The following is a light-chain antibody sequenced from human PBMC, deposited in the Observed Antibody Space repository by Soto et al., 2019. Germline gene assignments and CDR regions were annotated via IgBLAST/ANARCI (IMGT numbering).Light chain of an antibody. V-gene: IGKV3-20*01. Sequence: EIVLTQSPGTLSLSPGERATLSCRASQSVSNSYLAWYQQKPGQAPRLLMYGASNRATGIPDRFSGSGSETDFTLTISSLEPEDFAVYYCHQRQSWPRTFGQGTKVDIK. J-gene: IGKJ1*01. CDR3: HQRQSWPRT. CDR2: GAS. CDR1: QSVSNSY.